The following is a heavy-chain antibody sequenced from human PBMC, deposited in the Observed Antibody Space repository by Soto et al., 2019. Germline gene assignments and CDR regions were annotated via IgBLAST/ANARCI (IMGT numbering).Heavy chain of an antibody. CDR1: GGFINSVDYH. J-gene: IGHJ6*02. CDR3: ARDSRTPSGGMDV. Sequence: SETLSLTCTVSGGFINSVDYHWTWIRQFPGKGLEWIGGIYYSASTYYNPALVSRITISLDTSKNQFSLKLTSVTAADTAVYYCARDSRTPSGGMDVWGQGTTVTVSS. CDR2: IYYSAST. V-gene: IGHV4-30-4*01.